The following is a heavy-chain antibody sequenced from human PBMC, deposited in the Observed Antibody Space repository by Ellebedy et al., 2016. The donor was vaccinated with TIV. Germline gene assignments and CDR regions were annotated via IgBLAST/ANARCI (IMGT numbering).Heavy chain of an antibody. V-gene: IGHV3-7*03. J-gene: IGHJ6*02. CDR2: IKQDGSEK. CDR3: ARDWVTYYDIMTGYDYYYYGMDV. D-gene: IGHD3-9*01. Sequence: GESLKISXAASGFTFSSYWMSWVRQAPGKGLEWVANIKQDGSEKYYVDSVKGRFTISRDNAKNSLYLQMNSLRAEDTAVYYCARDWVTYYDIMTGYDYYYYGMDVWGQGTTVTASS. CDR1: GFTFSSYW.